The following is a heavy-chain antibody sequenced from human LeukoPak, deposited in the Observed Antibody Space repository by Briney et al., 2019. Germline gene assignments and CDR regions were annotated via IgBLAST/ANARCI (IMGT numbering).Heavy chain of an antibody. CDR1: GVTVDSNY. CDR3: ARGDDSGYYDYFDY. J-gene: IGHJ4*02. D-gene: IGHD3-22*01. Sequence: GGSLILSCAASGVTVDSNYLRWVRQAPGKGLEGGSTIYTGGNTYYAASVQGRFTISRDFSKNTVFLHMNSLRAEDTAMYYCARGDDSGYYDYFDYWGQGALVTVSS. V-gene: IGHV3-53*01. CDR2: IYTGGNT.